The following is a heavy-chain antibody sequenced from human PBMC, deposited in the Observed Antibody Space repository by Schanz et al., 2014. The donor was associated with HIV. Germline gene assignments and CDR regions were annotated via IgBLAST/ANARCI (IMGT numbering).Heavy chain of an antibody. J-gene: IGHJ6*02. CDR3: AREIGGQQLAGNQYYYHYYGMDV. V-gene: IGHV3-33*01. D-gene: IGHD6-13*01. CDR2: IWDDGSDK. Sequence: QVQLVESGGGVVQPGRSLSLSFSSSFFTFLSSCMHWARQAPGKGLEWVAVIWDDGSDKYYGDSVKGRFTISRDNSKNTLYLQMNSLRADDTAVYYCAREIGGQQLAGNQYYYHYYGMDVWGQGTTVTVSS. CDR1: FFTFLSSC.